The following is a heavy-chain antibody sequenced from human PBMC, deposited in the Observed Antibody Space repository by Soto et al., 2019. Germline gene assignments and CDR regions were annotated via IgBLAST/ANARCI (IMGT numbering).Heavy chain of an antibody. D-gene: IGHD6-19*01. V-gene: IGHV1-3*01. CDR3: ARAVAVPADFDY. CDR2: INAGNGNT. J-gene: IGHJ4*02. CDR1: GYTFTGYA. Sequence: ASVKVSCKASGYTFTGYAMHWVRQAPGQRLEWMGWINAGNGNTKYSQKFQGRVTIARDTSASTAYMELSSLRSEDTAVYYCARAVAVPADFDYWGQGTLVTVSS.